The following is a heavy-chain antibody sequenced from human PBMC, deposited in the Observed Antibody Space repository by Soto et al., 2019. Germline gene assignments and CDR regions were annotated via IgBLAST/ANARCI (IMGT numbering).Heavy chain of an antibody. CDR1: GYSISNGYY. CDR2: IYHSGTT. CDR3: VRDRYSYGSEVAQ. Sequence: NPSETLSLTCTVSGYSISNGYYWGWIRQSPEKGLEWIGTIYHSGTTYYNPSLKSRVIMSIDTSKNQFSLNLNSVTAADTAVYYCVRDRYSYGSEVAQWGQGTLVTVSS. J-gene: IGHJ4*02. V-gene: IGHV4-38-2*02. D-gene: IGHD5-18*01.